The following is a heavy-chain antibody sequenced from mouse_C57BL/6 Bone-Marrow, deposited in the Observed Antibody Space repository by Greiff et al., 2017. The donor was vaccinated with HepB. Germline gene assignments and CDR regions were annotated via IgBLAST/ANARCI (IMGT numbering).Heavy chain of an antibody. V-gene: IGHV1-75*01. J-gene: IGHJ1*03. D-gene: IGHD1-1*01. CDR2: IFPGSGST. CDR1: GYTFTDYY. CDR3: AREDYYGSSYVYWYFDV. Sequence: QVQLQQSGPELVKPGASVKISCKASGYTFTDYYINWVKQRPGQGLEWIGWIFPGSGSTYYNEKFKGKATLTVDKSSSTAYMLLSSLTSEDSAVYCCAREDYYGSSYVYWYFDVWGTGTTVTVSS.